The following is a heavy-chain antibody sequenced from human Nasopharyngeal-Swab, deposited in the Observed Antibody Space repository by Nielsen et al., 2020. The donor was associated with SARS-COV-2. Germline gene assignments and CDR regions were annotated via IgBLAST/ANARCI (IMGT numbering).Heavy chain of an antibody. CDR2: ISGSGGST. D-gene: IGHD3-22*01. CDR3: AKVPLYYYDSSGPRDY. V-gene: IGHV3-23*01. J-gene: IGHJ4*02. Sequence: GGSLRLSCAASGFTFSSYAMSWVRQAPGKGLEWVSAISGSGGSTYYADSVKGWFTISRDNSKNTLYLQMNSLRAEDTAVYYCAKVPLYYYDSSGPRDYWGQGTLVTVSS. CDR1: GFTFSSYA.